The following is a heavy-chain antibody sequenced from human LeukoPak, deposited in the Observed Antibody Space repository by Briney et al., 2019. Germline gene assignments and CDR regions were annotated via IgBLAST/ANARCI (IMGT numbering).Heavy chain of an antibody. CDR2: INHSGST. D-gene: IGHD6-6*01. J-gene: IGHJ6*02. V-gene: IGHV4-34*01. CDR1: GGSFSGYY. CDR3: ARSAPTHNSSSWYWYYYYYYGMDV. Sequence: SETLSLTCAVYGGSFSGYYWSWIRQPPGKGLEWIGEINHSGSTNYNPSLKSRVTISVDTSKNQFSLKLSSVTAADTAVYYCARSAPTHNSSSWYWYYYYYYGMDVRGQGTTVTVSS.